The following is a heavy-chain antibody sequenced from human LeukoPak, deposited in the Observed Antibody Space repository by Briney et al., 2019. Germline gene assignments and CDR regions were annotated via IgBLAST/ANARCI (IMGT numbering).Heavy chain of an antibody. J-gene: IGHJ4*02. Sequence: PGGSLRLSCAASGFTFSNYWMSWVRQAPGKGLEWVAVISYDGSNKYYADSVKGRFTISRDNSKNTLYLQMNSLGAEDTAVYYCARDKGAGYQLRWYYFDYWGQGTLVTVSS. CDR3: ARDKGAGYQLRWYYFDY. V-gene: IGHV3-30-3*01. CDR2: ISYDGSNK. CDR1: GFTFSNYW. D-gene: IGHD2-2*01.